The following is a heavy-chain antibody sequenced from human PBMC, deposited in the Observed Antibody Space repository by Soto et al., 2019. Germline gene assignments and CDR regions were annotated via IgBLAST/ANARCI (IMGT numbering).Heavy chain of an antibody. CDR2: IYYSGST. Sequence: SETLSLTCTVSGCSISSSSYYWGWIRQPPGKGLEWIGSIYYSGSTYYNPSLKSRVTISVDTSKNQFSLKLSSVTAADTAVYYCARQVVLYYYGMDVWGQGTTVT. CDR3: ARQVVLYYYGMDV. V-gene: IGHV4-39*01. J-gene: IGHJ6*02. D-gene: IGHD2-2*01. CDR1: GCSISSSSYY.